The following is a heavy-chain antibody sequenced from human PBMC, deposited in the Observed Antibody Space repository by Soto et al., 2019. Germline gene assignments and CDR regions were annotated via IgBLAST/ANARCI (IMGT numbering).Heavy chain of an antibody. Sequence: SETLSLTCVVYGGSFSDYYWSWIRQPPGKGLEWIGEINHSGSTNYIPSLKSRVTISVDTSKNQFSLKLSSVTAADTAVYYCARGDILTGSRNWFDPWGQGILVTVSS. CDR2: INHSGST. D-gene: IGHD3-9*01. CDR3: ARGDILTGSRNWFDP. CDR1: GGSFSDYY. V-gene: IGHV4-34*01. J-gene: IGHJ5*02.